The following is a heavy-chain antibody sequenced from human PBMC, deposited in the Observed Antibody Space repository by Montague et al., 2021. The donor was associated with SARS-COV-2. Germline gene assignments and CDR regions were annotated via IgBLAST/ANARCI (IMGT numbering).Heavy chain of an antibody. V-gene: IGHV4-59*01. CDR3: ARAQNICFIANCVNYFDL. CDR1: GGSTSNYY. J-gene: IGHJ4*02. Sequence: SETLSLTCSVSGGSTSNYYWTWIRQSPGKGLQWIGYLFYTGSTKFNPSLKSRVSMSLDTSKNHFSLRLSAVTAADTARYYCARAQNICFIANCVNYFDLWGLGALVTVSS. D-gene: IGHD2-15*01. CDR2: LFYTGST.